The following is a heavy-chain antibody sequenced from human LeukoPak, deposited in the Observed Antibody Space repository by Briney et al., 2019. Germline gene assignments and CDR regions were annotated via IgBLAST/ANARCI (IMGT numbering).Heavy chain of an antibody. D-gene: IGHD3-22*01. J-gene: IGHJ4*02. CDR1: GGYISSYY. V-gene: IGHV4-59*01. CDR2: IYYSGST. Sequence: SETLSLTCTVSGGYISSYYWSWIRQPPGKGLEWIGYIYYSGSTNYNPSLKSRVTISVDTSKNQFSLKLSSVTAADTAVYYCARVSSPYYDSSGYYLDYWGQGTLVTVSS. CDR3: ARVSSPYYDSSGYYLDY.